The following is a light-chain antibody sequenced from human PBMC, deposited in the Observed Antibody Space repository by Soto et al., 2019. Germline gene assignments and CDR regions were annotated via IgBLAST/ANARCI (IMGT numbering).Light chain of an antibody. J-gene: IGKJ1*01. CDR1: ENIGVW. V-gene: IGKV1-5*03. CDR2: KAS. Sequence: GDRVTITCRASENIGVWLAWYQQKPGKAPKLLIYKASSLQSGVPSRFSGSGSGTEFTLTISSLQPDDFATYYCQHYNSYSEAFGQGTKVDIK. CDR3: QHYNSYSEA.